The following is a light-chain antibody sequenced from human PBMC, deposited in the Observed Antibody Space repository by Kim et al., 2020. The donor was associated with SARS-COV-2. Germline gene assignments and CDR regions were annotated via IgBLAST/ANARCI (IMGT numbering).Light chain of an antibody. CDR1: QDITKY. Sequence: DIQMTQSPPSLSASVGERVTMTCRASQDITKYLNWYQQKPGKAPKLLIYDASNLQTGVPSRFSGSGSGTDFSFTISSLQPEDIATYYCQQNDNLPITFGQGTRLEIK. CDR2: DAS. CDR3: QQNDNLPIT. V-gene: IGKV1-33*01. J-gene: IGKJ5*01.